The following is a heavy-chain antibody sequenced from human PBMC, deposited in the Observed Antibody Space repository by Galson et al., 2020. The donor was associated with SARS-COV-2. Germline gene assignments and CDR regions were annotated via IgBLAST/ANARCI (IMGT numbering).Heavy chain of an antibody. V-gene: IGHV3-30*04. CDR2: ISYDGINK. CDR1: GFTFSSYA. CDR3: ARALGGNYYDGLDV. D-gene: IGHD1-26*01. Sequence: PAGSLRLSCAASGFTFSSYAMHWVRQAPGKGLEWVGVISYDGINKYYADSVKGRFTISRDNSKHTLYLQMNSLRAEDTAIYYCARALGGNYYDGLDVWGQGTTVTVSS. J-gene: IGHJ6*02.